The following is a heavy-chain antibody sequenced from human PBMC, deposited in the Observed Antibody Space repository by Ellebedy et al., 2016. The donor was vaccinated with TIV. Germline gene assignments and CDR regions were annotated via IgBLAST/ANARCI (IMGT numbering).Heavy chain of an antibody. CDR2: FGGRSTTT. CDR3: AKTSPTHRGAFDI. Sequence: GGSLRLSXEASGFTFSSYAMSWLRQAPGKGLEWVSVFGGRSTTTYYADSVKGRFTISRDNSKNTLFLQMNSLRGDDTARYYCAKTSPTHRGAFDIWGQGTMVTVSS. CDR1: GFTFSSYA. J-gene: IGHJ3*02. V-gene: IGHV3-23*01.